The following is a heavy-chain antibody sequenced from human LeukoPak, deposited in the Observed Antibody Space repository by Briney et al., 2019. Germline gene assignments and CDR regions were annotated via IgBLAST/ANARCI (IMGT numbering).Heavy chain of an antibody. CDR3: ARDFDAWNAYDI. J-gene: IGHJ3*02. Sequence: SETLSLTCTVSGGSISGYYWSWIRQSPGKGLEWIGGISYSGRTKYNPSLQRRVTISLGTSKKQFSLSLSSVTAADTALYYCARDFDAWNAYDIWGQGTMVTVSS. V-gene: IGHV4-59*01. CDR1: GGSISGYY. CDR2: ISYSGRT. D-gene: IGHD3-16*01.